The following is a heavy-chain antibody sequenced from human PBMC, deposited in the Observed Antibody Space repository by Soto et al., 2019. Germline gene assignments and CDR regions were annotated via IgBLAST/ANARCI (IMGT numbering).Heavy chain of an antibody. V-gene: IGHV1-18*01. CDR3: AREGVLVPAAILLTYYYGMDV. D-gene: IGHD2-2*02. J-gene: IGHJ6*02. CDR2: ISAYNGNT. Sequence: QVQLVQSGAEVKKPGASVKVSCKASGYTFTSYGISWVRQAPGQGLEWMGWISAYNGNTNYAQKLQGRVTMTTDTSTSTAYMELRSLRSDDTAVYYCAREGVLVPAAILLTYYYGMDVWGQGTTVTVSS. CDR1: GYTFTSYG.